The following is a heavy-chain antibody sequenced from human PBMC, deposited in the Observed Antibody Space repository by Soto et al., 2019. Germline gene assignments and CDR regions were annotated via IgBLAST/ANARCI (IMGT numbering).Heavy chain of an antibody. V-gene: IGHV1-2*02. J-gene: IGHJ5*02. CDR3: ARVPPCSGGSCDYQDHNCFDP. D-gene: IGHD2-15*01. Sequence: ASVKVSCKASGYTFTGYYMHWVRQAPGQGLEWMGWINPNSGGTNYAQKFQGRVTMTRDTSISTAYMELSRLRSDDTAVYYCARVPPCSGGSCDYQDHNCFDPWGQGTLVTVSS. CDR2: INPNSGGT. CDR1: GYTFTGYY.